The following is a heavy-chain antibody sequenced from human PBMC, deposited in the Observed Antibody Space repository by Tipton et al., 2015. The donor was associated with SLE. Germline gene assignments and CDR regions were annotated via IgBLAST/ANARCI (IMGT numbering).Heavy chain of an antibody. V-gene: IGHV4-39*07. CDR2: IYYSGST. Sequence: TLSLTCTVSGGSISSSSYYWGWIRQPPGKGLEWIGSIYYSGSTYYNPSLKSRVTISVDRSKNQFSLKLSSVTAADTAVYYCARGYDSSGYPLTYFDYWGQGTLVTVSS. D-gene: IGHD3-22*01. CDR3: ARGYDSSGYPLTYFDY. J-gene: IGHJ4*02. CDR1: GGSISSSSYY.